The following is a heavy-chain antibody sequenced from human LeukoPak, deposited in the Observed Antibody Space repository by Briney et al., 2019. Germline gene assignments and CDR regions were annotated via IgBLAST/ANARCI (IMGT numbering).Heavy chain of an antibody. CDR2: ISYDGSNK. CDR1: GFTFSSYA. J-gene: IGHJ4*02. CDR3: ARDGEQWLVTYYFDY. Sequence: PGRSLRLSCAASGFTFSSYAMHWVRQAPGKGLEWVAVISYDGSNKYYADSVKGRFTISRDNSENTLYLQMNSLRAEDTAVYYCARDGEQWLVTYYFDYWGQGTLVTVSS. D-gene: IGHD6-19*01. V-gene: IGHV3-30*04.